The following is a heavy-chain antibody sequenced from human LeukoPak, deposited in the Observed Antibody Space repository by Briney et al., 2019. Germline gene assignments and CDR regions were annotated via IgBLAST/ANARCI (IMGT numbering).Heavy chain of an antibody. V-gene: IGHV3-11*01. CDR1: GFTFSDYY. Sequence: GGSLRLSCAASGFTFSDYYMSWIRQALGKGPEWVSYISSSGSTIYYADSVKGRFTISRDNAKNSLYLQMNSLRAEDTAVYYCARDMVRGVIRWFDPWGQGTLVTVSS. CDR2: ISSSGSTI. J-gene: IGHJ5*02. CDR3: ARDMVRGVIRWFDP. D-gene: IGHD3-10*01.